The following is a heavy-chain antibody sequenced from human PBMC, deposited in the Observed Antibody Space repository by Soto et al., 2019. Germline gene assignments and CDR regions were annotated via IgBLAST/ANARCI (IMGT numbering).Heavy chain of an antibody. D-gene: IGHD1-26*01. CDR3: ASGGGSYYGYYYYYGMDV. J-gene: IGHJ6*02. CDR1: GYTFTSYG. Sequence: QVQLVQSGAEVKKPGASVKVSCKASGYTFTSYGISWVRQAPGQVLEWMGWISAYNGNTNYAQKLQGRVTMTTDTSTSTAYMELRSLRSDDTAVYYCASGGGSYYGYYYYYGMDVWGQGTTVTVSS. V-gene: IGHV1-18*01. CDR2: ISAYNGNT.